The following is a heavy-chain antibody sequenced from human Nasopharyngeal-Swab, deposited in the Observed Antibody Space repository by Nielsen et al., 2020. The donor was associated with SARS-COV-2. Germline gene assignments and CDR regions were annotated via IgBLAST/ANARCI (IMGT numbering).Heavy chain of an antibody. V-gene: IGHV4-39*01. CDR3: VSPGNMGVAAASGDIYYYYGMDV. Sequence: GSLRLSCTVSGGSIISSTNFWGWVRQPPGRGLEWIGSVYKSGSTFYNPSLMPRVTIKIDTSKNQISLGLTSVTAADTAVYYCVSPGNMGVAAASGDIYYYYGMDVWGQGTTVTVSS. D-gene: IGHD3-10*01. J-gene: IGHJ6*02. CDR2: VYKSGST. CDR1: GGSIISSTNF.